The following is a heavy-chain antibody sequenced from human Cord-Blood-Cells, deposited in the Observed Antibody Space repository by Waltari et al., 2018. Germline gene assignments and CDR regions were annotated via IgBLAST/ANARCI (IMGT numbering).Heavy chain of an antibody. V-gene: IGHV1-18*01. CDR2: FGGYNEYT. D-gene: IGHD1-26*01. Sequence: QVQLVQSGAEVKKPGASVKVSCKASGYTFTSYGISWVRQAPGQGLEWMGWFGGYNEYTNYARKLQGRVPMAPDTSTSTAYMELRSLRSDDTAVYYCARVQSGSYYFDYWGQGTLVTVSS. CDR3: ARVQSGSYYFDY. CDR1: GYTFTSYG. J-gene: IGHJ4*02.